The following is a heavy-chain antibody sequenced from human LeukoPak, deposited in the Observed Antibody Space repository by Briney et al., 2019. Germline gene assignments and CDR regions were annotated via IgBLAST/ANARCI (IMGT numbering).Heavy chain of an antibody. Sequence: SVKVSCKASGGTFSSYAISWVRQAPGQGLEWMGGIIPISGTANYAQKFQGRVTITTDESTSTAYMELSSLRSEDTAVYYCARGAARLDAFDIWGQGTMVTVSS. J-gene: IGHJ3*02. V-gene: IGHV1-69*05. CDR2: IIPISGTA. CDR3: ARGAARLDAFDI. CDR1: GGTFSSYA. D-gene: IGHD6-6*01.